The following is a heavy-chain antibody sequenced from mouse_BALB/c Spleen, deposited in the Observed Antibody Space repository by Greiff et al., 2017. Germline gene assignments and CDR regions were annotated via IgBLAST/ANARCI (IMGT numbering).Heavy chain of an antibody. CDR2: INPDSSTI. J-gene: IGHJ2*01. CDR3: AREGDYGSSPYFDY. D-gene: IGHD1-1*01. V-gene: IGHV4-1*02. Sequence: EVQLQESGGGLVQPGGSLKLSCAASGFDFSRYWMSWVRQAPGKGLEWIGEINPDSSTINYTPSLKDKFIISRDNAKNTLYLQMSKVRSEDTALYYCAREGDYGSSPYFDYWGQGTTLTVSS. CDR1: GFDFSRYW.